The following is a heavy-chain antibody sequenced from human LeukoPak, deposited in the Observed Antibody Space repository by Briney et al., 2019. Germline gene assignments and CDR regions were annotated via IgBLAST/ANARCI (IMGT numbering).Heavy chain of an antibody. CDR3: ASLDSAHPSGVH. V-gene: IGHV3-7*01. CDR2: MKRDGSEK. J-gene: IGHJ4*02. Sequence: GGSLRLSCEASTFTFIPGWMSWVRQAPGKGLEGVAMMKRDGSEKLYVDSVRGRFTISRDNAKNSLYLQMDSLRDEDSALYYCASLDSAHPSGVHWGQGTLVTVSS. D-gene: IGHD5-18*01. CDR1: TFTFIPGW.